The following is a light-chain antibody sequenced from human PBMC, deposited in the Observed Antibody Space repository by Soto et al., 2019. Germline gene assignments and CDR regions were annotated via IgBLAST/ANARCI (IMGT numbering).Light chain of an antibody. V-gene: IGKV4-1*01. Sequence: DIVMTQSPDSLAVSLGERATINCKSSQSVLYSSNNKNYLAWYQQKPGQLPKLLIYWTSTRESGVTDRFSGSGSGTDFTLTISSLQVEDVAVYYCQQYYSTPLTFGGGTKV. CDR1: QSVLYSSNNKNY. CDR3: QQYYSTPLT. J-gene: IGKJ4*01. CDR2: WTS.